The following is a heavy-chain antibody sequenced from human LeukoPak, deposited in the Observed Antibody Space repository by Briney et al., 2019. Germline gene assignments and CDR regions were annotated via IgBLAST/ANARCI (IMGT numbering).Heavy chain of an antibody. CDR2: ITWNTGSI. Sequence: GGSLRLSCAASGFTFSNAWMSWVRQAPGKGLEWVSGITWNTGSIGYADSVMGRFTISKDNAKNSLYLQMNSLRAEDTAVYYCARDLIRWGQGTMVTVSS. J-gene: IGHJ3*01. CDR3: ARDLIR. D-gene: IGHD3-22*01. V-gene: IGHV3-9*01. CDR1: GFTFSNAW.